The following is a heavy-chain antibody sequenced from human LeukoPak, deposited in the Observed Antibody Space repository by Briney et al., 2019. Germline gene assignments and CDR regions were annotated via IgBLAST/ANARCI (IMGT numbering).Heavy chain of an antibody. CDR3: ARENSSRNFQH. D-gene: IGHD6-19*01. Sequence: SETLSLTCAVYGGSFSAYYWSWIRQPPGKGLEWIGEINHSGSTNYNPSLKSRVTISVDTSKIQFSLKLSSVAAADTAVYYCARENSSRNFQHWGQGTLVTVSS. J-gene: IGHJ1*01. CDR1: GGSFSAYY. CDR2: INHSGST. V-gene: IGHV4-34*01.